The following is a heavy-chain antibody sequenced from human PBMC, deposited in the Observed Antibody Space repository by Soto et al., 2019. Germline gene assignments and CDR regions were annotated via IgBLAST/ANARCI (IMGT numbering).Heavy chain of an antibody. CDR1: GGTFSSYA. V-gene: IGHV1-69*06. CDR2: IIPIFGTA. D-gene: IGHD3-10*01. CDR3: ARGVWFGELLSPYGMDV. Sequence: AASVKVSCKASGGTFSSYAISWVRQAPGQGLEWMGGIIPIFGTANYAQKFQGRVTITADKSTSTAYMELSSLRSEDTAVYYCARGVWFGELLSPYGMDVWGQGTTVTVSS. J-gene: IGHJ6*02.